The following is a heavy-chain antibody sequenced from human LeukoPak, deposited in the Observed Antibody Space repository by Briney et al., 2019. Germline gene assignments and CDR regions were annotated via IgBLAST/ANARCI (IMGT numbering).Heavy chain of an antibody. CDR1: GYSFTSYW. CDR3: ERQDRTTATTFCLDY. Sequence: GESLKISCKGSGYSFTSYWIGWVRQMPGKGLEWMGIIYPGDSDTRYSPSFQGQVTISADKSISTAYLQWSSLKASDTAMYYCERQDRTTATTFCLDYWGQGTLVTVSS. CDR2: IYPGDSDT. V-gene: IGHV5-51*01. J-gene: IGHJ4*02. D-gene: IGHD4-17*01.